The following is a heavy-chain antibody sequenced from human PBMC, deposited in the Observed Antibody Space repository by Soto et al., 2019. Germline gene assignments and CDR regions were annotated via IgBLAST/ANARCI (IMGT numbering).Heavy chain of an antibody. J-gene: IGHJ4*02. CDR3: ARREAAAGNFDY. V-gene: IGHV4-39*01. Sequence: SETLSLTCTVSGGSISNSDYYLGWIRQPPGKGLEWIGSIYYSGSTYYNASLKSRVPLSVDTSKNQISLKLTSVTAADTAVYYCARREAAAGNFDYWGQGTLVTVSS. CDR1: GGSISNSDYY. D-gene: IGHD6-13*01. CDR2: IYYSGST.